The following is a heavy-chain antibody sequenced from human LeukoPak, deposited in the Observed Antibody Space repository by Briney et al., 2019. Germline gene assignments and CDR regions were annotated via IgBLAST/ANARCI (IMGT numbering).Heavy chain of an antibody. CDR2: FIPIFGTA. CDR3: ARDLGITGTYDNHCFGY. CDR1: GGTFNSHA. D-gene: IGHD1-20*01. J-gene: IGHJ4*02. V-gene: IGHV1-69*05. Sequence: SVKVSCKAFGGTFNSHAISWVRQAPGQGLQLMGRFIPIFGTANYAQKFQGRVSITTDASTSTAYMQLSSLRFDDTAVYYCARDLGITGTYDNHCFGYWGQGTLVTVST.